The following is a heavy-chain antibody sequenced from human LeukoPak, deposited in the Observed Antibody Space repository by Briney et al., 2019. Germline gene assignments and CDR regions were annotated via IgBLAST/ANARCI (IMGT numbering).Heavy chain of an antibody. Sequence: SQTLSLTCTVSGASIGSGSYYWSWIRQPAGKGLEWIGRVYTSGSTNYNPSLKSRVTISVDTSKNQFSLKLSSVTAADTAVYYCARAQYYYDSSGYSDHDAFDIWGQGTMVTVSS. V-gene: IGHV4-61*02. CDR2: VYTSGST. CDR1: GASIGSGSYY. J-gene: IGHJ3*02. CDR3: ARAQYYYDSSGYSDHDAFDI. D-gene: IGHD3-22*01.